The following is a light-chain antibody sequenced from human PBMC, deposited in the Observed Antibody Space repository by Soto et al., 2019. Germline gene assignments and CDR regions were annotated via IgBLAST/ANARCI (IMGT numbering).Light chain of an antibody. CDR2: SNN. Sequence: QSVLTQPPSASGTPGQRVTISCSGSSSNIGSNTVHWYQQLPGTAPTILIYSNNQRPSGVPDRFSGSKSGASASLAISGLQSEDEAAYYCAAWDASLNGWVFGGGTKLTVL. CDR1: SSNIGSNT. J-gene: IGLJ3*02. CDR3: AAWDASLNGWV. V-gene: IGLV1-44*01.